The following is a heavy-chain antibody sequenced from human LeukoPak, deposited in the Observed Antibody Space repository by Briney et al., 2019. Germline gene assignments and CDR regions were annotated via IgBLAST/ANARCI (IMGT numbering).Heavy chain of an antibody. CDR2: IRYDGDNK. CDR1: RFTFSSYG. D-gene: IGHD1-26*01. J-gene: IGHJ4*02. CDR3: AYSQWDPLPQFDY. V-gene: IGHV3-30*02. Sequence: PGGSLRLSCAASRFTFSSYGMHWVRQAPGKGLEWVAFIRYDGDNKYYADSVKGRFTISRDNSKNTLYLQMNSLRAEDTAVYYCAYSQWDPLPQFDYWGQGTLVTVSS.